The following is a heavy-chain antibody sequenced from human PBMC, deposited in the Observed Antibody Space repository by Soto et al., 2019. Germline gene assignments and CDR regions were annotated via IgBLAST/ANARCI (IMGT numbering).Heavy chain of an antibody. CDR2: VYHSGRT. V-gene: IGHV4-38-2*01. J-gene: IGHJ4*02. Sequence: XGTLSLTCAVSGYSITTGYYWCWVRRPPGKGLEWIGSVYHSGRTSYNPSLESRVTISVDTSKNQFSLRLSSVTAADTAVYYCAREPGGYQLDYWGQGILVTVSS. D-gene: IGHD2-2*01. CDR3: AREPGGYQLDY. CDR1: GYSITTGYY.